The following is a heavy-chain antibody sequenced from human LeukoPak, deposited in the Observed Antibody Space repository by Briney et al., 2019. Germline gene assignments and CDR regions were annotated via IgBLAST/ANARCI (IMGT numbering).Heavy chain of an antibody. V-gene: IGHV3-43D*03. D-gene: IGHD3-3*01. CDR2: ISWDGGST. CDR1: GFTFDDYA. CDR3: AKDKGLFDDTIFGVVIQLTPHYMDV. J-gene: IGHJ6*03. Sequence: GGSLRLSCAASGFTFDDYAMHWVRQAPGKGLEWVSLISWDGGSTYYADSVKGRFTISRDNSKNSLYLQMNSLRAEDTALYYCAKDKGLFDDTIFGVVIQLTPHYMDVWGKGTTVTVSS.